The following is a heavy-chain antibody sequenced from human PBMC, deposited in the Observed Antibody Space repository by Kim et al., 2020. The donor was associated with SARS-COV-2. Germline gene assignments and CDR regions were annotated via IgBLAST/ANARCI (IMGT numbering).Heavy chain of an antibody. V-gene: IGHV3-48*03. CDR2: ISSSGSTI. CDR3: ARDRRTTYFDILTGYQRWYYFDY. CDR1: GFTFSSYE. J-gene: IGHJ4*02. Sequence: GGSLRLSCAASGFTFSSYEMNWVRQAPGKGLEWVSYISSSGSTIYYADSVKGRFTISRDNAKNSLYLQMNSLRAEDTAVYYCARDRRTTYFDILTGYQRWYYFDYWGQGTLVTVSS. D-gene: IGHD3-9*01.